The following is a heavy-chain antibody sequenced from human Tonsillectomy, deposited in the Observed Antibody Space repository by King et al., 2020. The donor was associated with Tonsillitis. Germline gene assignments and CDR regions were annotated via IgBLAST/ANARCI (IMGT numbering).Heavy chain of an antibody. CDR3: ARGRGFYPLDY. CDR1: GYTFTIYD. V-gene: IGHV1-8*02. Sequence: QLVQSGAEVKKPGASVKVSCKASGYTFTIYDINWVRQATGQGLEWMGWMNPNSGNTGYGQKVQGRVTMTRNTSISTAFLELSSLRSEDTAIYYCARGRGFYPLDYWGQGTLVTVSS. D-gene: IGHD3-3*01. J-gene: IGHJ4*02. CDR2: MNPNSGNT.